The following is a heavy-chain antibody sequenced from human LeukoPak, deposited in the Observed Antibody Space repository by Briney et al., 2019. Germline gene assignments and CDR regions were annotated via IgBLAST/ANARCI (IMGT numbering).Heavy chain of an antibody. CDR3: ARDIGPSIVVVPAAIGY. CDR1: GFTFSSYA. D-gene: IGHD2-2*01. J-gene: IGHJ4*02. Sequence: PGGSLRLSCAASGFTFSSYAMHWVRQAPGKGLEWVAVISYDGSNKYYADSVKGRFTISRDISKNTLYLQMNSLRAEDMAVYYCARDIGPSIVVVPAAIGYWGQGTLVTVSS. V-gene: IGHV3-30-3*01. CDR2: ISYDGSNK.